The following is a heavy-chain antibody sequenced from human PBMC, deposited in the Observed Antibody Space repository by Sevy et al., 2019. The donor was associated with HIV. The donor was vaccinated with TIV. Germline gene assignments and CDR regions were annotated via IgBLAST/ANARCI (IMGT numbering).Heavy chain of an antibody. CDR2: LSFGCGKI. J-gene: IGHJ4*02. D-gene: IGHD2-8*01. CDR1: GFAFYDYS. Sequence: GGSLRLSCAASGFAFYDYSMSWIRQAPGKGLEWVATLSFGCGKINYADSVKGRFTISRDNSKNSFYLQMDNLRVEDTALYYCAREECTRPHDYCGQGTRVTVSS. CDR3: AREECTRPHDY. V-gene: IGHV3-23*01.